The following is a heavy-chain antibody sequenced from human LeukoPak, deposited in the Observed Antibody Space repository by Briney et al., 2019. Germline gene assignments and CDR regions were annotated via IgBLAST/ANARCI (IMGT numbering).Heavy chain of an antibody. V-gene: IGHV4-59*01. CDR2: IYYSGST. Sequence: SETPSLTCTVSGGSISSYYWSWIRQPPGKGLEWIGYIYYSGSTNYNPSLRSRVTISVDTSKNQFSLKLSSVTAADTAVYYCARTAVAGTIDYWGQGTLVTVSS. CDR3: ARTAVAGTIDY. D-gene: IGHD6-19*01. CDR1: GGSISSYY. J-gene: IGHJ4*02.